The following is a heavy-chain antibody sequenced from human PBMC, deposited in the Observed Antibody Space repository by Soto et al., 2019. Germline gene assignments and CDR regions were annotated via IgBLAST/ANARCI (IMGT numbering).Heavy chain of an antibody. CDR1: GFIFSDHY. J-gene: IGHJ3*01. CDR3: ATPRGSGSYSAFDV. Sequence: EVQLVESGGGLVQPGESLRLSCAVSGFIFSDHYIDWVRQAPGKGLEWVGRTGNKANNYPTEYAASVAGSFTVSRDDSKNSVHLQMNSLKTEDTAVYYCATPRGSGSYSAFDVWGQGTMVTVSS. V-gene: IGHV3-72*01. CDR2: TGNKANNYPT. D-gene: IGHD1-26*01.